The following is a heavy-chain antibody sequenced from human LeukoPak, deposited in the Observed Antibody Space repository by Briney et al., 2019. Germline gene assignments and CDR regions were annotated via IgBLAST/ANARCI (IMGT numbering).Heavy chain of an antibody. Sequence: SETLSLTCAVYGGSFSGYYWSWIRQPPGKGLEWIGEINHSGSTNYNPSLKSRVTISVDTSKNQFSLKLSSVTAADTAVYYCAXXXXSSGWYRTDWFDPWGQGTLVTVSS. V-gene: IGHV4-34*01. J-gene: IGHJ5*02. D-gene: IGHD6-19*01. CDR3: AXXXXSSGWYRTDWFDP. CDR2: INHSGST. CDR1: GGSFSGYY.